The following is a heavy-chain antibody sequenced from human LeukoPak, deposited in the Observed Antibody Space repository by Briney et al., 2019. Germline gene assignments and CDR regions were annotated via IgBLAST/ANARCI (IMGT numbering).Heavy chain of an antibody. Sequence: PSETLSLTCTVSRGSIVGYFWTWVRQPPGKGLECIGNIRFSGATSYNPSLESRVTISVDSSKSQIFLNLRSVTTADTAVYYCAKDSHSSSSEFDYWGQGTLVTVSS. D-gene: IGHD6-6*01. CDR2: IRFSGAT. CDR3: AKDSHSSSSEFDY. CDR1: RGSIVGYF. V-gene: IGHV4-59*01. J-gene: IGHJ4*02.